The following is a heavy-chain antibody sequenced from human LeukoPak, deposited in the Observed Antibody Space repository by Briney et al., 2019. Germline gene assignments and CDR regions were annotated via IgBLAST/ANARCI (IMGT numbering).Heavy chain of an antibody. CDR1: GFTFSSYA. D-gene: IGHD5-18*01. V-gene: IGHV3-23*01. CDR2: ISGSGGST. J-gene: IGHJ6*03. Sequence: GGSLRLSCAASGFTFSSYAMSWVRQAPGKGLEWVSAISGSGGSTYYADSVKSRFTISRDNSKNTLYLQMNSLRAEDTAVYYCAKVGYSYGIMDVWGKGTAVTVSS. CDR3: AKVGYSYGIMDV.